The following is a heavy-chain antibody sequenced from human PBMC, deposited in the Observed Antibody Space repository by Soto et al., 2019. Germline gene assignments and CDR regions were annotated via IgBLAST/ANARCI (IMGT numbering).Heavy chain of an antibody. CDR2: INAGNGNT. CDR1: GYTFTSYS. J-gene: IGHJ6*02. Sequence: ASVKVSCKTSGYTFTSYSIHWVLQAPGQRLEWMGWINAGNGNTKYSQKFEGGVTITRAKSASTAYMEVSSLTSEDTAVYYCTRGDFWSGYRPDYYGLDVWGQGTTVTVSS. V-gene: IGHV1-3*01. D-gene: IGHD3-3*01. CDR3: TRGDFWSGYRPDYYGLDV.